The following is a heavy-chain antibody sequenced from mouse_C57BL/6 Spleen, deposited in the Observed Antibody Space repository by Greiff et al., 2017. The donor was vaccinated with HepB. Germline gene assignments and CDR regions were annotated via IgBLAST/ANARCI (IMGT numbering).Heavy chain of an antibody. Sequence: EVHLVESEGGLVQPGSSMKLSCTASGFTFSDYYMAWVRQVPEKGLEWVANINYDGSSTYYLDSLKSRFIISRDNAKNILYLQMSSLKSEDTATYYCARRDGSSYYWYFDVWGTGTTVTVSS. V-gene: IGHV5-16*01. D-gene: IGHD1-1*01. CDR1: GFTFSDYY. CDR2: INYDGSST. CDR3: ARRDGSSYYWYFDV. J-gene: IGHJ1*03.